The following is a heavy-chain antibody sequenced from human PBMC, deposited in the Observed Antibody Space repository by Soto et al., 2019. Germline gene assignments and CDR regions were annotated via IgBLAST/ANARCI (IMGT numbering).Heavy chain of an antibody. J-gene: IGHJ5*02. D-gene: IGHD3-16*01. CDR3: ARVGRPQHLLTGFDN. CDR2: IRPDGSNR. Sequence: QVQLVESGGGVVQPGWSLRLFCVTSGFTFSDYDMHWVRQAPGKGLEWVAVIRPDGSNRYYADSVKGRFTISRDISKNTLYLQMSSLRADDTAVYFCARVGRPQHLLTGFDNWGQGTLVTVSS. CDR1: GFTFSDYD. V-gene: IGHV3-33*01.